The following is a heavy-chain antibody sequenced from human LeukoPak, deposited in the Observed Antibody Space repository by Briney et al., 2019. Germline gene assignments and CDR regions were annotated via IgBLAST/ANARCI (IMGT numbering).Heavy chain of an antibody. Sequence: PGGSLRLSCAASGFTFSSYVMNWVRQAPGKGLEWVSVIYSGGRTYYADSVKGRFTISRDNSRNTLYLQMNSLRAEDTAVYYCARGLGRELDGAFDIWGQGTMVTVSS. D-gene: IGHD3-10*01. CDR3: ARGLGRELDGAFDI. J-gene: IGHJ3*02. V-gene: IGHV3-53*01. CDR2: IYSGGRT. CDR1: GFTFSSYV.